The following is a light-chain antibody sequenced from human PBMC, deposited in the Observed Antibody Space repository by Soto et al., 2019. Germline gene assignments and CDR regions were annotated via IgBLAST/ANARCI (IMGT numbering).Light chain of an antibody. CDR2: LNNDGSH. V-gene: IGLV4-69*01. Sequence: QLVLTQSPSASASLGASVKLTCTLSSGHTSYAIAWHQQQPKKGPRFLMNLNNDGSHSKGDGIPDRFSGSSSGAERYLTISSLQSEDEADYYCAAWDDSLSGSVVFGGGTKLTVL. CDR1: SGHTSYA. J-gene: IGLJ2*01. CDR3: AAWDDSLSGSVV.